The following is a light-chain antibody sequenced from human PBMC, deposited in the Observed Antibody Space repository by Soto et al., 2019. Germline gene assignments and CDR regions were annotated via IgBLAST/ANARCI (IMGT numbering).Light chain of an antibody. Sequence: QSVLTQPPSVSAAPGQKVTISCSGSSSNIGKNYVSWYQQLPGTAPKLLISDNSKRPSGIPDRFSGSKSGTSATLGITGLQTGDEADYYCGTWDSSLSADVFGTGTKLTVL. V-gene: IGLV1-51*01. CDR1: SSNIGKNY. CDR2: DNS. J-gene: IGLJ1*01. CDR3: GTWDSSLSADV.